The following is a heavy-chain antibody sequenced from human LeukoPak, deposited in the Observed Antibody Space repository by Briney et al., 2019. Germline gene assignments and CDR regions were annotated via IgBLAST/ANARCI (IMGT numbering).Heavy chain of an antibody. Sequence: SETLSLTCTVSGGSISSSGYYWGWVRQPPGTGLEWLGSIDYSGTTSDNPSLQSRVTISVDTSKNQFSLKLSSVTAADTAVYYCARIREGLVLMLYASPDYYYYYYMDVWGKGTTVTVSS. CDR2: IDYSGTT. J-gene: IGHJ6*03. V-gene: IGHV4-39*07. CDR1: GGSISSSGYY. CDR3: ARIREGLVLMLYASPDYYYYYYMDV. D-gene: IGHD2-8*01.